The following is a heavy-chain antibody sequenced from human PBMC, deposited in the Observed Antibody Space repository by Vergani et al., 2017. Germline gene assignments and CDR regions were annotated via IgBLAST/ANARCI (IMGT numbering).Heavy chain of an antibody. Sequence: QVQLVQSGAEVKKPGSSVKVSCKASGGTFSSYTISWVRQAPGQGLEWMGRIIPILGIANYARKFQGRVTITADKSTGTAYMELSSLRSEDTAVYYCAVVGGYDGSGGPPGYYCDGMDVWGQGTTVTVSS. V-gene: IGHV1-69*02. CDR2: IIPILGIA. CDR1: GGTFSSYT. CDR3: AVVGGYDGSGGPPGYYCDGMDV. J-gene: IGHJ6*02. D-gene: IGHD3-10*01.